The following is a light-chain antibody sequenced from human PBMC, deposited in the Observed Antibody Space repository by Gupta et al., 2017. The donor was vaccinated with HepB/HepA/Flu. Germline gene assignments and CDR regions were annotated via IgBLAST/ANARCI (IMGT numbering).Light chain of an antibody. CDR1: QSVLYSSNNKNY. V-gene: IGKV4-1*01. Sequence: DIVITQSPASLTVSLGEGATINCKSSQSVLYSSNNKNYLAWYQQKPGQPPKLLIYWASTRESGVPDRFSGSGSGTDFTLTISSLQAEDVAIYYCQQYYSTPFAFGGGTKVEIK. CDR3: QQYYSTPFA. CDR2: WAS. J-gene: IGKJ4*01.